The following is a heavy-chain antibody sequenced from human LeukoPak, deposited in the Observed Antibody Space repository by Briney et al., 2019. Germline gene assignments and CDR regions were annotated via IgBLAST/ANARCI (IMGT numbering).Heavy chain of an antibody. V-gene: IGHV4-39*07. CDR1: GGSISSSSYY. CDR3: AGGTPPTIFGVGNWFDP. D-gene: IGHD3-3*01. J-gene: IGHJ5*02. CDR2: IYYSGST. Sequence: SETLSLTCTVSGGSISSSSYYWGWIRQPPGKGLEWIGSIYYSGSTYYNPSLKSRVTISVDASKNQFSLKLSSVTAADTAVYYCAGGTPPTIFGVGNWFDPWGQGTLVTVSS.